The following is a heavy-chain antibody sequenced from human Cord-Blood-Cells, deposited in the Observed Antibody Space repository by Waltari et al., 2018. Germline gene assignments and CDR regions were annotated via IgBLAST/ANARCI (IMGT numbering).Heavy chain of an antibody. V-gene: IGHV3-30*18. CDR2: ISYYGDNK. D-gene: IGHD6-19*01. CDR1: GCTFIGYA. CDR3: AKGASGWSPGY. J-gene: IGHJ4*02. Sequence: QVQLVESGGGVVQPGRSLRLSCSASGCTFIGYAMHRVRQAPGKGLEWVAVISYYGDNKYYADSVKGRFTISRDNSKNTLYLQMNSLRAEDTAVYYCAKGASGWSPGYWGQGTLVTVSS.